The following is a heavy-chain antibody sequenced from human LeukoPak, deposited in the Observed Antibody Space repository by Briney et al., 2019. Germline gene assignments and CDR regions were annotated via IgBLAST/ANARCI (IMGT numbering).Heavy chain of an antibody. J-gene: IGHJ4*02. D-gene: IGHD6-13*01. CDR3: AGDGGITALL. CDR1: GFNFSNYH. CDR2: ISSYI. V-gene: IGHV3-21*01. Sequence: GGSLRLSCAASGFNFSNYHMNWVRQAPGKGPEWVSSISSYIYYADSVKGRFTISRDNAKNSLYLQMNSLRVEDTAVYYCAGDGGITALLWGQGTLVTVSS.